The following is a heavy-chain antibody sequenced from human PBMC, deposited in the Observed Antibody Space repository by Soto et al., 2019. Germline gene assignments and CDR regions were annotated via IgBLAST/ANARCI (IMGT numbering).Heavy chain of an antibody. J-gene: IGHJ4*02. D-gene: IGHD2-15*01. V-gene: IGHV3-7*01. Sequence: EVQLVESGGGLVQPGGSLRLSCAASGFTFSSYWMSWVRQAPGKGLEWVANIKQDGSEKYYVDSVKGRFTISRDNAKNSLYVQMNSLRAEDTAVYYCARDQIAGYCSGGSCYLIDYWGQGTLVTVSS. CDR3: ARDQIAGYCSGGSCYLIDY. CDR2: IKQDGSEK. CDR1: GFTFSSYW.